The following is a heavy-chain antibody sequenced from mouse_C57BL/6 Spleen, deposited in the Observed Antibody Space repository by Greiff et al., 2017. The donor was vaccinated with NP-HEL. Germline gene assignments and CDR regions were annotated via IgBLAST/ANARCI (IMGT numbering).Heavy chain of an antibody. CDR3: ARGREDYGFDY. D-gene: IGHD2-4*01. CDR1: GFTFSSYA. Sequence: EVKVEESGGGLVKPGGSLKLSCAASGFTFSSYAMSWVRQTPEKRLEWVATISDGGSYTYYPDNVKGRFTISRDNAKNNLYLQMSHLKSEDTAMYYCARGREDYGFDYWGQGTTLTVSS. CDR2: ISDGGSYT. V-gene: IGHV5-4*03. J-gene: IGHJ2*01.